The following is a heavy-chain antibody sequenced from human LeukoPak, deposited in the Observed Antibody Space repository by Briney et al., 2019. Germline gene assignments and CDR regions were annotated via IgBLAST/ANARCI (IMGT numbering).Heavy chain of an antibody. D-gene: IGHD1-26*01. V-gene: IGHV1-46*01. CDR1: GYIFTNYC. J-gene: IGHJ4*02. CDR3: AREVGATDY. CDR2: ILPSDGYT. Sequence: ASVKVSCKTSGYIFTNYCIHWVRQAPGQGLEWMGIILPSDGYTTYAQKFQGRVTMTRDTSTNTVYMELSSLRSEDTAVYYCAREVGATDYWGQGTLVTVSS.